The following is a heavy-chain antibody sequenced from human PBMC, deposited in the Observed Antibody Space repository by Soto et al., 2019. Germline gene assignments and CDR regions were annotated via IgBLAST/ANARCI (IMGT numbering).Heavy chain of an antibody. CDR1: GGTFSSYA. D-gene: IGHD5-12*01. CDR3: AGSRGGYGGVGYYYYMDV. CDR2: IIPILGIA. Sequence: GASVKVSCKASGGTFSSYAISWVRQAPGQGLEWMGRIIPILGIANYAQKFQGRVTITADKSTSTAYMELSSLRSEDTAVYYCAGSRGGYGGVGYYYYMDVWGKGTTVTVSS. J-gene: IGHJ6*03. V-gene: IGHV1-69*04.